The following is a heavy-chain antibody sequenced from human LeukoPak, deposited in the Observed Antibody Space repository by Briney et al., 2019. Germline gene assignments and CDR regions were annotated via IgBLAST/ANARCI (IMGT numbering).Heavy chain of an antibody. J-gene: IGHJ4*02. V-gene: IGHV4-39*01. CDR2: IYYSGTT. CDR3: ARSGDFWSGYYPLFDY. Sequence: SETLSLTCTVSGGSISSTAYYWGWIRQPPGRGLEWIATIYYSGTTYYNPSLESRVTISVDTSKNQFSLKLSSVTAADTSVYYCARSGDFWSGYYPLFDYWGQGTLVTVSS. D-gene: IGHD3-3*01. CDR1: GGSISSTAYY.